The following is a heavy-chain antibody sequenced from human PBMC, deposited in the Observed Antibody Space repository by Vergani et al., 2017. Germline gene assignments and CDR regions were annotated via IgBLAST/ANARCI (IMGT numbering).Heavy chain of an antibody. CDR3: ARDLGYYYDSRGTN. J-gene: IGHJ4*02. V-gene: IGHV3-7*01. CDR2: IKQDGSEK. Sequence: EVQLVESGGGLVQPGGSLRLSCAASGFTFSSYSMNWVRQAPGKGLEWVANIKQDGSEKYYVDSVKGRFTISRDNAKNSLYLQMNSLRAEDTAVYYCARDLGYYYDSRGTNWGQGTLVTVSS. D-gene: IGHD3-22*01. CDR1: GFTFSSYS.